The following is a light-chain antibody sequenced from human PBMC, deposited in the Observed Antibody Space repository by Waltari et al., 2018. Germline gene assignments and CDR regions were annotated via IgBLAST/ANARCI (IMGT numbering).Light chain of an antibody. Sequence: QSVLTQPPSASGTPGQRVTISCSGSSPNIGSNYVYWYQQLPGTAPKPLIYRNNQRPSGVPDRFSGSKSGTSASLAISGLRSEDEADYYCAAWDDSLSGRVVFGGGTKLTVL. CDR1: SPNIGSNY. V-gene: IGLV1-47*01. CDR2: RNN. J-gene: IGLJ2*01. CDR3: AAWDDSLSGRVV.